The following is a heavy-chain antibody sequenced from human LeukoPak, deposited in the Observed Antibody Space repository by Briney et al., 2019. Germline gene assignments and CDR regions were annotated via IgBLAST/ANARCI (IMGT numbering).Heavy chain of an antibody. J-gene: IGHJ5*02. D-gene: IGHD2-15*01. Sequence: GRSLRLSCAASGFTFDDYAMHWVRQAPGKGLEWVSGISWNSGSIGYADSVKGRFTISRDNAKNSLDLQMNSLRVEDTAVYYCARGYCSSGGCLQNNWFDPWGQGTLVTVSS. CDR1: GFTFDDYA. CDR3: ARGYCSSGGCLQNNWFDP. CDR2: ISWNSGSI. V-gene: IGHV3-9*01.